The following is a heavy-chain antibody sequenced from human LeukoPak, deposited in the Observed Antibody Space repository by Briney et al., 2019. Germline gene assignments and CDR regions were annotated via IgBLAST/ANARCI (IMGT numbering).Heavy chain of an antibody. CDR1: GFTVSSNY. CDR2: IYSGGST. V-gene: IGHV3-53*01. J-gene: IGHJ4*02. D-gene: IGHD6-13*01. CDR3: ARAASWQQLDFDY. Sequence: GGSLRLSCAASGFTVSSNYKSWVRQAPGKGLEWVSVIYSGGSTYYADSVKGRFTISRDNSKNTLYLQMNSLRAEDTAVYYCARAASWQQLDFDYWGQGTLVTVSS.